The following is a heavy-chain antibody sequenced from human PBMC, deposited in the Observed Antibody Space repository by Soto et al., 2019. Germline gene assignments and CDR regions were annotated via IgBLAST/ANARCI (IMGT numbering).Heavy chain of an antibody. Sequence: SQSMSPTWAVASGSIVSSKWWSWMRQHKGKGLEWIGEIYHSGSTNYNPSLKSRVTISVDKSKNPFSLKLSSVTAADTAVYFCARSSGGVAAISFFAYWVQGSLVPVSS. CDR3: ARSSGGVAAISFFAY. D-gene: IGHD6-13*01. J-gene: IGHJ4*02. CDR1: SGSIVSSKW. CDR2: IYHSGST. V-gene: IGHV4-4*02.